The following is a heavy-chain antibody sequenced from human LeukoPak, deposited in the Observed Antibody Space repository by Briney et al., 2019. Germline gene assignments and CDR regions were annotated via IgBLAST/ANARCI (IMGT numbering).Heavy chain of an antibody. V-gene: IGHV1-2*02. D-gene: IGHD5-12*01. CDR2: INPNSGGT. Sequence: ASVKVSCKASGYTFTNYGITWVRQAPGQGLEWMGWINPNSGGTNYAQKFQGRVTMTRDTSISTAYMELSRLRSDDTAVYYCARSYRDGYPPYYFDYWGQGTLVTVSS. CDR3: ARSYRDGYPPYYFDY. CDR1: GYTFTNYG. J-gene: IGHJ4*02.